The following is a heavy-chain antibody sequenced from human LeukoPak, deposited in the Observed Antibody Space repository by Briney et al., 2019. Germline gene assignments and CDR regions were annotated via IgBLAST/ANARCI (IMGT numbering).Heavy chain of an antibody. Sequence: PGGSLRLSCAASGFTFSSYGMHWVRQAPGKGLEWVAVISYDGSNKYYADSVKGRFTISRDNSKNTLYLQMNSLRAEDTAVYYCASQTELGYWGQGTLVTVSS. D-gene: IGHD1-26*01. CDR3: ASQTELGY. CDR2: ISYDGSNK. V-gene: IGHV3-30*03. CDR1: GFTFSSYG. J-gene: IGHJ4*02.